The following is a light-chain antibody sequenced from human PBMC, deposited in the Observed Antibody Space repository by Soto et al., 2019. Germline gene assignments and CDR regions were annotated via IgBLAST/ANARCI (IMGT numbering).Light chain of an antibody. Sequence: QSVLTQPPSASGTPGQRVTISCSASNSNSANHYVYWYQQVPGTPPKLLIYRNNQRPSGVPDRFSASRSGTSASLAISGLRSEDEADYYCAIWDDKMSGLFGGGTKLTVL. CDR2: RNN. V-gene: IGLV1-47*01. J-gene: IGLJ2*01. CDR1: NSNSANHY. CDR3: AIWDDKMSGL.